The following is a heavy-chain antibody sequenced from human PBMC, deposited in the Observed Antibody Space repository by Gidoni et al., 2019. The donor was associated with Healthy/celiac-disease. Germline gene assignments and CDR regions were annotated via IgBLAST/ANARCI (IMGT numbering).Heavy chain of an antibody. CDR3: ARTYGRQYYFDY. Sequence: QVHLVQSGAEVKKPGASVQVSCKASGYTFTSYAMHWVRQAPGQRHEWMGWSNAGNGNTKYSQKFQGRVTITRDTAASTAYMELSSLRSEDTAVYYCARTYGRQYYFDYGGQGTLVNVSS. D-gene: IGHD4-17*01. CDR1: GYTFTSYA. V-gene: IGHV1-3*01. J-gene: IGHJ4*02. CDR2: SNAGNGNT.